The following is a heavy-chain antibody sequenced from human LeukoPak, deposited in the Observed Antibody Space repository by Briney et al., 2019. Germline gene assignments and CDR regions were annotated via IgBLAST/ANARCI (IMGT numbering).Heavy chain of an antibody. CDR3: AGNYYDSSGYYYPVDY. J-gene: IGHJ4*02. CDR2: IYYSGST. V-gene: IGHV4-59*01. Sequence: SETLSLTCTVSGGSISSYYWSWIRQPPGKGLEWIGYIYYSGSTNYNPSLKSRVTISVDTSKNQFSLKLSSVTAADTAVYYCAGNYYDSSGYYYPVDYWGQRTLVTVSS. D-gene: IGHD3-22*01. CDR1: GGSISSYY.